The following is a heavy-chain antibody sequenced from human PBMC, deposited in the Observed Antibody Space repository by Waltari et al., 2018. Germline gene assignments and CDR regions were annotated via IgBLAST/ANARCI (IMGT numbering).Heavy chain of an antibody. V-gene: IGHV1-69*01. CDR3: ARRANWNDPISFDY. CDR1: GGTFSSYA. CDR2: IIPNFGTP. J-gene: IGHJ4*02. Sequence: QVQLVQSGAEVKKPGSSVKVSCKASGGTFSSYAISWVRQAPGQGLEWMGGIIPNFGTPNYAHKFQGRVTITADESTSTAYMELSSLRSEDTAVYYCARRANWNDPISFDYWGQGTLVTVSS. D-gene: IGHD1-1*01.